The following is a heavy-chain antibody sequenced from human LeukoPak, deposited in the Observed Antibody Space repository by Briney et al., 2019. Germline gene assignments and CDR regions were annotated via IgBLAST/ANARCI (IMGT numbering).Heavy chain of an antibody. V-gene: IGHV3-15*01. J-gene: IGHJ4*02. CDR3: TTVGRSSFDY. CDR2: IKSKTDGGTT. Sequence: GGSLRLSCAASGFTFSNAWMSWVNQAPGKGLEWLGRIKSKTDGGTTDYAAPVKGRFTISRDDSKNTLYLQMNSLKTEDTAVYYCTTVGRSSFDYWGQGTLVTVSS. D-gene: IGHD3-10*01. CDR1: GFTFSNAW.